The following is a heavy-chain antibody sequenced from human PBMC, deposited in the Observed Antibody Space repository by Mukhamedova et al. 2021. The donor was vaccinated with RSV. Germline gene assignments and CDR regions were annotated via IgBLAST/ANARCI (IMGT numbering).Heavy chain of an antibody. CDR2: T. CDR3: AKRGQDFVVGIAATPFDS. D-gene: IGHD2-15*01. Sequence: TYYADSVKGRFTISRDNSKNTLYLQMNSLGAEDTAVYYCAKRGQDFVVGIAATPFDSWGQGTLVTVSS. J-gene: IGHJ4*02. V-gene: IGHV3-23*01.